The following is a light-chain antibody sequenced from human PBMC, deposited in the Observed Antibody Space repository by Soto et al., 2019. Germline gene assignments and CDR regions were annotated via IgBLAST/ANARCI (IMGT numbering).Light chain of an antibody. V-gene: IGKV3-20*01. CDR1: QSVRSTY. J-gene: IGKJ1*01. CDR3: HQYGTSPAT. Sequence: EIVLTQSPGTLSLSPGERATLSCRASQSVRSTYVAWYQQKPVQAPRLLIFDASSRATGIPDRFSGSGSGTDFTLTISRLEPEDFAVYYCHQYGTSPATFGQGPKVEIK. CDR2: DAS.